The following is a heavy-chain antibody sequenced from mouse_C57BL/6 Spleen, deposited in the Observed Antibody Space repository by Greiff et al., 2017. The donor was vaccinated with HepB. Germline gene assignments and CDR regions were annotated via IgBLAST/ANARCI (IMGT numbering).Heavy chain of an antibody. CDR1: GYTFTSYW. CDR2: IDPSDSYT. CDR3: ARYSYYYGSRDY. J-gene: IGHJ2*01. V-gene: IGHV1-69*01. Sequence: VQLQQSGAELVMPGASVKLSCKASGYTFTSYWMHWVKQRPGQGLEWIGEIDPSDSYTNYNQKFKGKSTLTVDKSSSTAYMQLSSLTSEDSAVYYCARYSYYYGSRDYWGQGTTLTVSS. D-gene: IGHD1-1*01.